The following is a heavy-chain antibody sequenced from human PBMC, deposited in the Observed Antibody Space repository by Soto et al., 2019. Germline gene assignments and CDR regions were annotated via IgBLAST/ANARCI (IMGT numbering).Heavy chain of an antibody. CDR2: ITSSGTTI. V-gene: IGHV3-48*03. D-gene: IGHD3-10*01. Sequence: LRLSCAASGFTFSSYQMNWVRQAPGKGLEWVSYITSSGTTIYYADSVKGRFTISRDNAKNSLYLQMNSLRAEDTAVYYCARVPPYASGRMDVWGQGTTVTVSS. J-gene: IGHJ6*02. CDR3: ARVPPYASGRMDV. CDR1: GFTFSSYQ.